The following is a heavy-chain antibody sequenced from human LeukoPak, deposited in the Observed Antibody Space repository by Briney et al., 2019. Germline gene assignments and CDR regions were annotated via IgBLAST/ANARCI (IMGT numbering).Heavy chain of an antibody. V-gene: IGHV4-59*01. D-gene: IGHD3/OR15-3a*01. J-gene: IGHJ4*02. CDR3: ARRTGYYDGFDY. CDR2: IYYSGST. CDR1: GGSISSYY. Sequence: SETLSLTCTVSGGSISSYYWSWIRQAPGKGLEWIGYIYYSGSTNYNPSLKSRVTISVGTSKNQFSLKVSSVTAADTAVYYCARRTGYYDGFDYWGQGTLVTVSS.